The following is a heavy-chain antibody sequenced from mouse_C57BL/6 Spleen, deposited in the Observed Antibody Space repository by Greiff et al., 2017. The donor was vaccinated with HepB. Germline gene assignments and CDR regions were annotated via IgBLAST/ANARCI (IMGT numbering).Heavy chain of an antibody. D-gene: IGHD1-1*01. CDR1: GFSLTSYG. J-gene: IGHJ3*01. CDR3: ASGGHYYYGSSPFAY. CDR2: IWGVGST. V-gene: IGHV2-6*01. Sequence: VQLQQSGPGLVAPSQSLSITCTVSGFSLTSYGVDWVRQSPGKGLEWLGVIWGVGSTKYNSALKSRLSISKDNSKSQVFLKMNSLQTDDTAMYYCASGGHYYYGSSPFAYWGQGTLVTVSA.